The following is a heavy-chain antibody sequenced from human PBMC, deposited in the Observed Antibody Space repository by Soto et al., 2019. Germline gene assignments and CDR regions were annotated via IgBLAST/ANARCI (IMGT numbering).Heavy chain of an antibody. V-gene: IGHV4-4*02. CDR1: GESVSRPYY. CDR2: VFHTVTT. D-gene: IGHD6-19*01. CDR3: ARSAGWYAVHS. J-gene: IGHJ4*02. Sequence: QVQLQESGPGLVKPSGTLSLTCAVSGESVSRPYYWCWVRQPPGKGLEWIGEVFHTVTTSYNPSLRGRVTISMDKSINQFSLDLSSVTAADTAVYYCARSAGWYAVHSWGPGTLVLVSS.